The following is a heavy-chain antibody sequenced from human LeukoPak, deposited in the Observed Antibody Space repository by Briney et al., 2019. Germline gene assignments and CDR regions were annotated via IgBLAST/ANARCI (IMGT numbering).Heavy chain of an antibody. CDR3: ARGLVLATDDAFDI. J-gene: IGHJ3*02. D-gene: IGHD5-12*01. Sequence: SETLSLTCSVSGASIGSYFWSWTRQSPGKGLEWIGYVYDNDISNFNPSLESRVTILVDRSKSQFSLKLRSVTAADTAVYYCARGLVLATDDAFDIWGPGTMVTVSS. CDR2: VYDNDIS. CDR1: GASIGSYF. V-gene: IGHV4-59*01.